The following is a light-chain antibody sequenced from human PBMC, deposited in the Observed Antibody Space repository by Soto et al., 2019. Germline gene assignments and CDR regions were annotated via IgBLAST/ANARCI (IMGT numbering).Light chain of an antibody. J-gene: IGKJ5*01. CDR1: QSVSTRS. Sequence: EIVLTQSPGTLSLSPGERATLSCRASQSVSTRSLAWYQQKPGQAPRLLIYGASSRATGIPDRFSGSGSGTDFTITVSSLKPEDYAVSYCHQLHTWPITFGLATRLEMK. V-gene: IGKV3-20*01. CDR3: HQLHTWPIT. CDR2: GAS.